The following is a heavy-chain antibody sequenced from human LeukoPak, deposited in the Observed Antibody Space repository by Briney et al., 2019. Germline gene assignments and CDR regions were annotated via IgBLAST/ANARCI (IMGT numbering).Heavy chain of an antibody. V-gene: IGHV3-53*01. J-gene: IGHJ5*02. D-gene: IGHD2-15*01. CDR3: VRGGGGYCSGGSCLGWFDP. Sequence: GGSLRLSCAASGLTVSTNYMSWVRQAPGRGLEWVSAIYASGTTYYADSVRGRFTLSRDDSKNTLYLQLNSLSAEDTAVYYCVRGGGGYCSGGSCLGWFDPWGQGTLVTVSS. CDR1: GLTVSTNY. CDR2: IYASGTT.